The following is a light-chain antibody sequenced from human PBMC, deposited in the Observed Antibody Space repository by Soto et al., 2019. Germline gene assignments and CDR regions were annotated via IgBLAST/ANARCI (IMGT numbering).Light chain of an antibody. CDR1: QGISSY. Sequence: TQSPSSFSASTGDRVTITCRASQGISSYLAWYQQKPGQAPRLLIYDASKRATGIPARFSGSGSGTDFTLTISSLEPEDFAVYFCQQRSNWPSTFGGGTKVEI. CDR3: QQRSNWPST. V-gene: IGKV3-11*01. CDR2: DAS. J-gene: IGKJ4*01.